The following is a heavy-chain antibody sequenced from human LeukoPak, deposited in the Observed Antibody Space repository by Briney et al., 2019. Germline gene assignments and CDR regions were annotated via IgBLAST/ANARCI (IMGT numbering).Heavy chain of an antibody. CDR1: GFTFSSYA. D-gene: IGHD3-3*01. CDR2: ISGSGGST. J-gene: IGHJ4*02. CDR3: AKDGANYDFWSGYSRRFDY. Sequence: GGSLRLSCAASGFTFSSYAMSWVRQAPGKGLEWVSAISGSGGSTYYADSVKGRFTISRDNSKNTLYLQMNSLRAEDTAVYYCAKDGANYDFWSGYSRRFDYWGQGTLVTVSS. V-gene: IGHV3-23*01.